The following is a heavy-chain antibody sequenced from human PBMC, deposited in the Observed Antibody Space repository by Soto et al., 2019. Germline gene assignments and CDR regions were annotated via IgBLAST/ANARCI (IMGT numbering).Heavy chain of an antibody. V-gene: IGHV4-59*01. J-gene: IGHJ5*02. CDR2: IFYTGST. CDR3: AHFSDLEWFHP. D-gene: IGHD2-21*01. CDR1: GGSISRYF. Sequence: HVPLQESGPGLVRPSETLSLICTVSGGSISRYFWSCIRQSPGKGLEWIWYIFYTGSTTYNLSLTSRVTISIDTSKTPFSLKLSSLTAAETAFYYCAHFSDLEWFHPPGQGTLVTVSS.